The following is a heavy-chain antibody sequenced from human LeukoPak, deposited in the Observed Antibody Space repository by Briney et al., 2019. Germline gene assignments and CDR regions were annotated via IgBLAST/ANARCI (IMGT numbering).Heavy chain of an antibody. CDR3: ARVLRLERPYYYYYMDV. D-gene: IGHD1-1*01. Sequence: GGSLRLSCAACGFTVNSNHMVWGRHAPGMGLVWFSVIYSGGSTYYADSVKGRFTISRDNAKNSLYLQMNSLRAEDTALYHCARVLRLERPYYYYYMDVWGKGTTVTISS. J-gene: IGHJ6*03. CDR2: IYSGGST. CDR1: GFTVNSNH. V-gene: IGHV3-66*01.